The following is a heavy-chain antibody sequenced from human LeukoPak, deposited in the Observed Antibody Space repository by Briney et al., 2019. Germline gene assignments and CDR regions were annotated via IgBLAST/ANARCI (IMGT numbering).Heavy chain of an antibody. D-gene: IGHD2-2*01. J-gene: IGHJ4*02. CDR2: ISSGGSTT. Sequence: PGGSLRLSCAASGFTFSTYEMNWVRQAPGRGLEWVSYISSGGSTTYYADSVKGRLTISRDNAKNSLYLQMNNLRGDDTAVYYCARRCCSSTSCTLDYRGQGTQVTVSS. CDR1: GFTFSTYE. V-gene: IGHV3-48*03. CDR3: ARRCCSSTSCTLDY.